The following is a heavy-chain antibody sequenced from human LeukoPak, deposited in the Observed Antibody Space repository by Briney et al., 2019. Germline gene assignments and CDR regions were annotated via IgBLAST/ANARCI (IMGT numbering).Heavy chain of an antibody. CDR3: AKDGGLWISAHWGDS. J-gene: IGHJ4*02. CDR2: INNDGDST. V-gene: IGHV3-23*01. CDR1: GFTFSSHA. Sequence: QPGGSLRLSCAASGFTFSSHAMSWVRQAPGKGLEWVSAINNDGDSTYSADSVQGRFTVSRDDSKNTLYLQVNSLRAEDTAVYYCAKDGGLWISAHWGDSWGRGTLVTVSS. D-gene: IGHD2-2*03.